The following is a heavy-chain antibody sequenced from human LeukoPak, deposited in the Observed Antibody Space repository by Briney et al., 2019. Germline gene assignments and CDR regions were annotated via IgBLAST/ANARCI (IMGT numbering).Heavy chain of an antibody. CDR2: IYASGTT. V-gene: IGHV4-4*07. J-gene: IGHJ3*02. D-gene: IGHD3-22*01. CDR1: GASFTSYH. CDR3: ARDPVRSLYDSSGYDAFDI. Sequence: PSETLSLTCTVSGVSGASFTSYHWSWIQQSAGKGLEWIGRIYASGTTNYNPSLKSRVTMSVDTSKNQFSLKLSSVTAADTALYYCARDPVRSLYDSSGYDAFDIWGQGTMVTVSS.